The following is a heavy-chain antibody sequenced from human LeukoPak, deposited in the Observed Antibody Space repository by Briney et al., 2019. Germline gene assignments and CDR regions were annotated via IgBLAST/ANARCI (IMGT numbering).Heavy chain of an antibody. CDR3: AGGTGFIIKD. V-gene: IGHV3-7*03. Sequence: GGSLRLSCAASGFTFSLYWMNWVRRAPGKGLEWVANIKQDGSEKNYVDSVKGRFTISKDNAKNSLYLQMNNLRVEDTAMYYCAGGTGFIIKDWGQGTLVTVSS. CDR2: IKQDGSEK. CDR1: GFTFSLYW. J-gene: IGHJ4*02. D-gene: IGHD3-9*01.